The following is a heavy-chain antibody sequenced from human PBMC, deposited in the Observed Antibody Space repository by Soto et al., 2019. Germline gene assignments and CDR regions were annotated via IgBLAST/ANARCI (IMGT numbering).Heavy chain of an antibody. J-gene: IGHJ4*01. V-gene: IGHV1-8*01. Sequence: ASVKVSCKASGYTFTSWDVYWVRQAAGQGLEWMGYMNPRSGNTGYEQKFQGRVTMTRDTSISTAYMELSSLTSDDTAVYYCTASSWTGAGLDFRGKGTLVTVSS. CDR1: GYTFTSWD. D-gene: IGHD6-13*01. CDR3: TASSWTGAGLDF. CDR2: MNPRSGNT.